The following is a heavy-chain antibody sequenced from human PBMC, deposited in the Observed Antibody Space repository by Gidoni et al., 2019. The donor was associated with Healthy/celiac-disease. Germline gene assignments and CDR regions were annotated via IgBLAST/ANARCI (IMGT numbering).Heavy chain of an antibody. CDR1: GGSISSSSYY. J-gene: IGHJ5*02. Sequence: QLQLQESGPGLVKPSETLSLTCTVSGGSISSSSYYWGWIRQPPGKGLEWIGRIYYSGSTYYNPSLKSRVTISVDTSKNQFSLKLSSVTAADTAVYYCARGYYGSGLLFDPWGQGTLVTVSS. D-gene: IGHD3-10*01. CDR2: IYYSGST. CDR3: ARGYYGSGLLFDP. V-gene: IGHV4-39*01.